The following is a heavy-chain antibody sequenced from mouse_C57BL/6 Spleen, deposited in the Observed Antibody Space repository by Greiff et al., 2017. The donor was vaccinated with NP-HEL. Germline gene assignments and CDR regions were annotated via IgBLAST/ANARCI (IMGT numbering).Heavy chain of an antibody. J-gene: IGHJ2*01. D-gene: IGHD1-1*01. CDR3: ARDKPTVVAPYFDY. Sequence: EVKVVESGGGLVKPGGSLKLSCAASGFTFSSYAMSWVRQTPEKRLEWVATISDGGSYTYYPDNVKGRFTISRDNAKNNLYLQMSHLKSEDTAMYYCARDKPTVVAPYFDYWGQGTTLTVSS. CDR1: GFTFSSYA. CDR2: ISDGGSYT. V-gene: IGHV5-4*01.